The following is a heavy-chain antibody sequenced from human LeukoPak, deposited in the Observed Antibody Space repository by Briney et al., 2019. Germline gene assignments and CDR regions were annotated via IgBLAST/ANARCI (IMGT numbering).Heavy chain of an antibody. CDR1: GFTFSSYA. Sequence: GGSLRLSCAASGFTFSSYAMSWVRQAPGKGLEWVSAISGSGGSTYYADSVKGRFTISRDNSKNTLYLQMNSLRAEDTAVYYCAKDRGMVRGPYDAFDIWGQGTMVTVSS. V-gene: IGHV3-23*01. J-gene: IGHJ3*02. D-gene: IGHD3-10*01. CDR3: AKDRGMVRGPYDAFDI. CDR2: ISGSGGST.